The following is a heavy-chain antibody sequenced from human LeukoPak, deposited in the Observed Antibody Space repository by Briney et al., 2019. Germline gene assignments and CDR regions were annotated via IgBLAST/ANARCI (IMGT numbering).Heavy chain of an antibody. CDR3: ARGSTSDWPLDH. D-gene: IGHD2-2*01. CDR2: IDAGNGNT. Sequence: GASVKVSCKASGYTFSDYAIHWVRQAPGQRLEWMGWIDAGNGNTRYSQKFQGRVTITRDTSTSTAYIELRSLRSEDTAMYYCARGSTSDWPLDHWGQETLATISS. CDR1: GYTFSDYA. V-gene: IGHV1-3*01. J-gene: IGHJ4*02.